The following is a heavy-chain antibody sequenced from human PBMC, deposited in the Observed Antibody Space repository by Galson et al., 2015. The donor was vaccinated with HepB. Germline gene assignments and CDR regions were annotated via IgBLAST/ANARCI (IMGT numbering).Heavy chain of an antibody. D-gene: IGHD4-17*01. V-gene: IGHV3-30*18. J-gene: IGHJ1*01. Sequence: SLRLSCAASGFTFSSYGMHWVRQAPGKGLEWVAVISYDGSNKYYADSVKGRFTISRDNSKNTLYLQMNSLRAEDTAVYYCAKNLWGYGDYEYFQHWGQGTLVTVSS. CDR2: ISYDGSNK. CDR3: AKNLWGYGDYEYFQH. CDR1: GFTFSSYG.